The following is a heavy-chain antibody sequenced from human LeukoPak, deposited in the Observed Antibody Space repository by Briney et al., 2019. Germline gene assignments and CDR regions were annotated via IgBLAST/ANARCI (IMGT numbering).Heavy chain of an antibody. CDR2: ISYDGSDK. D-gene: IGHD2-21*02. CDR3: AKDISGGDCPDY. Sequence: GRSLRLSCAASAFTFSSYGMHWVRQAPGKGLEWVAVISYDGSDKYYADSVKGRFTISRDNSKNTVYLQMNSLRADDTAVYYCAKDISGGDCPDYWGQGTLVTVSS. J-gene: IGHJ4*02. V-gene: IGHV3-30*18. CDR1: AFTFSSYG.